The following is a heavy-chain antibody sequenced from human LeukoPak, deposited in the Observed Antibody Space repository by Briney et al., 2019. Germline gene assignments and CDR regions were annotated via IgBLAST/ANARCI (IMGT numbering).Heavy chain of an antibody. Sequence: PSETLSLTCTVSGGSTSSSSYYWSWIRQPPGKGLEWIGYIYYSGSTNYNPSLKSRVTISVDTSKNQFSLKLSSVTAADTAVYYCARVVAGPIYGDYGNFDYWGQGTLVTVSS. CDR1: GGSTSSSSYY. CDR2: IYYSGST. CDR3: ARVVAGPIYGDYGNFDY. J-gene: IGHJ4*02. V-gene: IGHV4-61*01. D-gene: IGHD4-17*01.